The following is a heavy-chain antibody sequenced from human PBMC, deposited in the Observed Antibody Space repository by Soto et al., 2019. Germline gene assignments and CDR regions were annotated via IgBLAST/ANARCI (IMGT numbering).Heavy chain of an antibody. CDR3: TTDPTKVPAAINFDY. V-gene: IGHV3-33*01. CDR1: GFTFSSYG. D-gene: IGHD2-2*01. J-gene: IGHJ4*02. CDR2: IWYDGSNK. Sequence: GGSLRLSCAASGFTFSSYGMHWVRQAPGKGLEWVAVIWYDGSNKYYADSVKGRFTISRDDSKNTLYLQMNSLKTEDTAVYYCTTDPTKVPAAINFDYWGQGTLVTVSS.